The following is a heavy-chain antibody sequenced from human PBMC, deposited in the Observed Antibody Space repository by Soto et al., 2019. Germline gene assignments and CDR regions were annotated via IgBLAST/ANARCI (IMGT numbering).Heavy chain of an antibody. D-gene: IGHD1-26*01. CDR1: GGTFSSYT. Sequence: QVQLVQSGAEVKKPGSSVTVSCKASGGTFSSYTISWVRLAPGQGLEWMAGISPIFGTPIYAQKFQDRVTITADDSTMTADMEMNRLTSEDTAVYYCARVVVGSRLSLDYWGQGTLVTISS. CDR2: ISPIFGTP. J-gene: IGHJ4*02. V-gene: IGHV1-69*01. CDR3: ARVVVGSRLSLDY.